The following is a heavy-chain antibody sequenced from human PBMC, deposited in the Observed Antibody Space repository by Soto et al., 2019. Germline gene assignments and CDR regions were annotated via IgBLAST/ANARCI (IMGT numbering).Heavy chain of an antibody. D-gene: IGHD3-9*01. V-gene: IGHV4-34*01. CDR2: INHSGST. CDR3: ASGRSRLVPHHRFDY. J-gene: IGHJ4*02. Sequence: QVQLQQWGAGLLKPSETLSLTCAVYGGSFSGYYWSWIRQPPGKGLEWIGEINHSGSTNYNPSLKSRVTISVDTSKNQFSLKLSSVTAADTAVYYCASGRSRLVPHHRFDYWGQGTLVTVSS. CDR1: GGSFSGYY.